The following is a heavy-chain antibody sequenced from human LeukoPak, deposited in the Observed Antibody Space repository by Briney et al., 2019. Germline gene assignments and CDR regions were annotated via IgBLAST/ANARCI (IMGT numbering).Heavy chain of an antibody. J-gene: IGHJ4*02. D-gene: IGHD6-19*01. CDR2: IYYSGST. CDR1: GGSISSGDYY. V-gene: IGHV4-30-4*01. Sequence: SQTLSLTCTVSGGSISSGDYYWSWIRQPPGKGLEWIGYIYYSGSTYYNPSLKSRVTISVDTSKNQFSLKLSSVTAADTAVYYCARVGSSGWYREVVDYWGQGTLVTVSS. CDR3: ARVGSSGWYREVVDY.